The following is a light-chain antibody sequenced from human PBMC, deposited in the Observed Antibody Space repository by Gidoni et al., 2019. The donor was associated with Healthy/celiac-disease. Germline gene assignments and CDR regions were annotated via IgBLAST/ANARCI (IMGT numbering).Light chain of an antibody. CDR2: GTS. CDR3: QQYDSSPRT. V-gene: IGKV3-20*01. CDR1: QSISSSD. J-gene: IGKJ1*01. Sequence: EIVLTPSPGPLSLSPGEIATLSCRASQSISSSDLAWYQQKPGQAPRLRIYGTSSRATGIPDRFSGSGSGTDFTLTISRLEPEDFAVFYCQQYDSSPRTFGQGTKVEIK.